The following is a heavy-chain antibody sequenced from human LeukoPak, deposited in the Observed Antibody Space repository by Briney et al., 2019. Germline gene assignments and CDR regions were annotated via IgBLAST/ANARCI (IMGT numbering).Heavy chain of an antibody. CDR1: GGTFSSYA. Sequence: SVKVSCKASGGTFSSYAISWVRQAPGQGLEWMGGIIPIFGTANYAQKFQGRVTITADKSTSTAYMELSSLRSEDTAVYYCATDTAGVNHFDYWGQGTLVTVSS. J-gene: IGHJ4*02. D-gene: IGHD5-18*01. CDR2: IIPIFGTA. V-gene: IGHV1-69*06. CDR3: ATDTAGVNHFDY.